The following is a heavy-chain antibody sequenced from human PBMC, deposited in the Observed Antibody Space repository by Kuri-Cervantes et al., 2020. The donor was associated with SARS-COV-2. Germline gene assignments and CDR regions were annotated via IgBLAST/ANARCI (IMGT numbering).Heavy chain of an antibody. CDR2: IYTSGNT. V-gene: IGHV4-4*07. D-gene: IGHD3-3*01. Sequence: SETLSLTCNVSDVSMRSYYWTWIRQSAGKGPEWIGRIYTSGNTKYNPSLRGRATMSIDTSKNQFSLKLSSVTAADTAVYYCARAAQPYDFWSGYYRYYYYMDVWGKGTTVTVSS. CDR3: ARAAQPYDFWSGYYRYYYYMDV. CDR1: DVSMRSYY. J-gene: IGHJ6*03.